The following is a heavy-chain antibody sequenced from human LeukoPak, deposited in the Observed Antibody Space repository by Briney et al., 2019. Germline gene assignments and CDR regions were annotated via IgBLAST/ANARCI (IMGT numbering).Heavy chain of an antibody. D-gene: IGHD3-10*01. CDR3: ARKYSGSGNYFFDY. J-gene: IGHJ4*02. CDR2: ISTSGNTI. V-gene: IGHV3-48*02. Sequence: PGGSLRLSCAASGFTFSSYNMNWVRQAPGKGREWVPSISTSGNTIYYVDSVKGRFTISRDNAKNSLYLQMNSLRDEDTAVYYCARKYSGSGNYFFDYWGQGTLVTVSS. CDR1: GFTFSSYN.